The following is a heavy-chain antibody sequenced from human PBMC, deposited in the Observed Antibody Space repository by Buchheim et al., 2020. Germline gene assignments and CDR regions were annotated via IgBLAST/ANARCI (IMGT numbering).Heavy chain of an antibody. CDR2: ISYDGSNK. V-gene: IGHV3-30*04. D-gene: IGHD3-16*02. Sequence: QVQLVESGGGVVQPGRSLRLSCAASGFTFSSYAMHWVRQAPGKGLEWVAVISYDGSNKYYADSVKGRLTISRDNSKNTLYLQMNSLRAEDTAVYYCARDYGAERGGVIVDNEYYYYGMDVWGQGTT. J-gene: IGHJ6*02. CDR1: GFTFSSYA. CDR3: ARDYGAERGGVIVDNEYYYYGMDV.